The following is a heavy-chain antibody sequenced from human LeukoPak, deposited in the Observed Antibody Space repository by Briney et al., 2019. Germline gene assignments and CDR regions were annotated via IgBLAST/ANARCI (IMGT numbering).Heavy chain of an antibody. V-gene: IGHV4-39*01. Sequence: SETLSLTCTVSGGSISSYYWSWIRQPPGKGLEWIGSIYYSGSTYYNPSLKSRVTISVDTSKNQFSLKLSSVTAADTAVYYCARRVVVVVAAHFDYWGQGTLVTVSS. J-gene: IGHJ4*02. CDR3: ARRVVVVVAAHFDY. CDR1: GGSISSYY. D-gene: IGHD2-15*01. CDR2: IYYSGST.